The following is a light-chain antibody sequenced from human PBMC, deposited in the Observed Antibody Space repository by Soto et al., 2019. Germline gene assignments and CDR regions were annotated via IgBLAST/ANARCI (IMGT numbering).Light chain of an antibody. CDR3: QQYSDWPPIT. V-gene: IGKV3-15*01. J-gene: IGKJ5*01. Sequence: IVMTQSPATLSVSPGERATLSCRASQSVSSNLAWYQQKPGQAPRLLIYGASTGATGTPARFSGSGSGTEFALTISSLQSEDFAIYYCQQYSDWPPITFGQGTRLEIK. CDR2: GAS. CDR1: QSVSSN.